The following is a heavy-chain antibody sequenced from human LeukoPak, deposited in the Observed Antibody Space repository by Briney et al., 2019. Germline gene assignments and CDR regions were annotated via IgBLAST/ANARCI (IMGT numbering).Heavy chain of an antibody. CDR3: ARHPGTLCSSGYDY. J-gene: IGHJ4*02. D-gene: IGHD6-13*01. CDR1: RGSLRSYY. Sequence: SETLSLTCTVSRGSLRSYYWSWIRQPPGEGLEWIGYIYYSGSTNYNPSLKSRVTISVDTSKNQFSLKLSSVTTADTAVDYWARHPGTLCSSGYDYWGQGTLVTVSS. CDR2: IYYSGST. V-gene: IGHV4-59*08.